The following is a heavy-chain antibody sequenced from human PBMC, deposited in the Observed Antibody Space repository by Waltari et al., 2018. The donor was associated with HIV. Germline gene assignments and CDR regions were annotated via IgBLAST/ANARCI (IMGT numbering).Heavy chain of an antibody. D-gene: IGHD3-16*01. J-gene: IGHJ4*01. V-gene: IGHV1-3*04. CDR1: GYNFTSYT. Sequence: QVLLVHSGTAVKKPGASVTISCTASGYNFTSYTVHWVRQAPGRGLGWLGWMNTGNGKSGYSSGVQDRLTMTRDISASTSYFVLCRLTASDTLVYFCARVGIVRGRSYELLAVWGQGT. CDR3: ARVGIVRGRSYELLAV. CDR2: MNTGNGKS.